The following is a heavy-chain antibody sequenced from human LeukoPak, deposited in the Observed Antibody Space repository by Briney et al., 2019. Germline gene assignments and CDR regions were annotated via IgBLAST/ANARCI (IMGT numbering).Heavy chain of an antibody. Sequence: GGSLRLSCAASGFTFSRFEMNWVRQAPGKGLEWVSYITGSGSSIYYADSVKGRLTVSRDNAKNSLYLQMNSLRAEDTAVYYCARDPRGDVWGQGTTVTVSS. CDR3: ARDPRGDV. V-gene: IGHV3-48*03. D-gene: IGHD6-6*01. J-gene: IGHJ6*02. CDR2: ITGSGSSI. CDR1: GFTFSRFE.